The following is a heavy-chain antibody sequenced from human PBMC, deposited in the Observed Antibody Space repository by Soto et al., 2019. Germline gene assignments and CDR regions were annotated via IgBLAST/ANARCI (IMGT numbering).Heavy chain of an antibody. CDR1: GGSVSSGSYY. Sequence: QVQLQESGPGLVKPSETLSLTCTVSGGSVSSGSYYWSWIRQPPGKGLEWIGYIYYSGSTNYNPSLKSRVTISVDTSKNQFSLKLSSVTAADTAVYYCAGEFPPHWGQGTLVTVSS. V-gene: IGHV4-61*01. CDR2: IYYSGST. CDR3: AGEFPPH. J-gene: IGHJ4*02.